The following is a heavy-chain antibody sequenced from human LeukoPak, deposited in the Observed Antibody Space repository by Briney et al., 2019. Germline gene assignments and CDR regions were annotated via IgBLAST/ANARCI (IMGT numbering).Heavy chain of an antibody. D-gene: IGHD3-22*01. J-gene: IGHJ4*02. CDR2: IYYSGST. CDR1: GGSISSYY. CDR3: AGASYDSSGVH. Sequence: PSETLSLTCTVSGGSISSYYWSWIRQPPGKGVEWVGYIYYSGSTNYNPSLKSRVTISVDTSKNQFSLKLSSVTAADTAVYYCAGASYDSSGVHWGQGTLVTVSS. V-gene: IGHV4-59*01.